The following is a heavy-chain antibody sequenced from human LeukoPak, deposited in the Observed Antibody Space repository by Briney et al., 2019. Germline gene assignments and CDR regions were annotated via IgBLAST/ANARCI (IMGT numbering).Heavy chain of an antibody. V-gene: IGHV1-46*01. CDR1: GYTFTSYY. D-gene: IGHD3-22*01. CDR2: INPSGGST. Sequence: ASVKVSCKASGYTFTSYYMHWVRQAPGQELEWMGIINPSGGSTSYAQKFQGRVTMTRDTSTSTVYMELSSLRSEDTAVYYCARGYYYDSSGYYLTDFDYWGQGTLVTVSS. CDR3: ARGYYYDSSGYYLTDFDY. J-gene: IGHJ4*02.